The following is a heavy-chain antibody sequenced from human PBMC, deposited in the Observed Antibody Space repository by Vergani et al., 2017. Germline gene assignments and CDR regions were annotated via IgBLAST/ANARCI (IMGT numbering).Heavy chain of an antibody. CDR3: ARDSGDFCCSSTSCSSYYYYMDV. CDR2: TYTSGST. D-gene: IGHD2-2*01. CDR1: GGSISSGSYY. Sequence: QVQLQESGPGLVKPSQTLSLTCTVSGGSISSGSYYWSWIRQPAGKGLEWIGRTYTSGSTNYNPSLKSRVTISVDTSKTQFSLKLSSVTAADTAVYYCARDSGDFCCSSTSCSSYYYYMDVWGKGTTVTVSS. V-gene: IGHV4-61*02. J-gene: IGHJ6*03.